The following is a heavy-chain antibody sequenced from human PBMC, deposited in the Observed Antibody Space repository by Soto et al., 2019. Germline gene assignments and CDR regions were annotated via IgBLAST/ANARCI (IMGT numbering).Heavy chain of an antibody. CDR3: TTDSSGWYADWFDP. V-gene: IGHV3-15*01. J-gene: IGHJ5*02. D-gene: IGHD6-19*01. Sequence: SLRLSCAASGFTFSNAWMSWVRQAPGKGLEWVGRIKSKTDGGTTDYAAPVKGRFTISRDDSKNTLYLQMNSLKTADTAVYYCTTDSSGWYADWFDPWGQGTLVTVSS. CDR2: IKSKTDGGTT. CDR1: GFTFSNAW.